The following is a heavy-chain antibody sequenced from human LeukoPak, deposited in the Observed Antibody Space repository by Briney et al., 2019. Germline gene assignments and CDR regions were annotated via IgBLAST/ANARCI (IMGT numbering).Heavy chain of an antibody. Sequence: GGSLRLSCAASGFTFSSYAMRWVRQAPGKGLEWVSAISGSGGSTYYADSVKGRFTISRDNSKNTLYLQMNSLRAEDAAVYYCAKDHVAASHDYWGQGTLVTVSS. D-gene: IGHD6-6*01. V-gene: IGHV3-23*01. CDR3: AKDHVAASHDY. CDR2: ISGSGGST. CDR1: GFTFSSYA. J-gene: IGHJ4*02.